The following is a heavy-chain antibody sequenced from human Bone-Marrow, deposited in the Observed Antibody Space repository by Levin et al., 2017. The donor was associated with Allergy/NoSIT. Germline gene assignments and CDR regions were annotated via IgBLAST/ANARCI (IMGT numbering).Heavy chain of an antibody. CDR2: INPLTGNS. V-gene: IGHV1-46*01. CDR1: GYTFTHYY. J-gene: IGHJ5*02. Sequence: GESLKISCKASGYTFTHYYVHWVRQAPGQGLERMAMINPLTGNSDYAQHFQGRLTVTRDTSTNTVYMELTTLMSRDTAVYYCATQGATYFGSGNWFDPWGPGTLVTVSS. CDR3: ATQGATYFGSGNWFDP. D-gene: IGHD3-10*01.